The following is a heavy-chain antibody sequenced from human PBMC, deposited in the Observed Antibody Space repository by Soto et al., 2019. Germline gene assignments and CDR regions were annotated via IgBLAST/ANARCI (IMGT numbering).Heavy chain of an antibody. CDR2: INHSGST. V-gene: IGHV4-34*01. J-gene: IGHJ4*02. Sequence: SETLSLTCAVYGGSFSGYYRSWIRQPPGKGLEWIGEINHSGSTNYNPSLKSRVTISVDTSKNQFSLKLSSVTAADTAVYYCARVVGYSSGWYPYWGQGTLVTVSS. D-gene: IGHD6-19*01. CDR3: ARVVGYSSGWYPY. CDR1: GGSFSGYY.